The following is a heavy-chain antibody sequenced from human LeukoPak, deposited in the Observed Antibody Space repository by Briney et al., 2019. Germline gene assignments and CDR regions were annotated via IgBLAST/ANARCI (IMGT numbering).Heavy chain of an antibody. CDR2: ISGSGCGT. Sequence: GGSLRLSCAASGFIFSSYAMRWLRQARGKGLEWVLAISGSGCGTYCADSVEGRFTISRDDSKNTLYLQINSLRAEYTAVYYCAKPRYDILTGWNDYWGQGTLVTVSS. D-gene: IGHD3-9*01. J-gene: IGHJ4*02. CDR1: GFIFSSYA. CDR3: AKPRYDILTGWNDY. V-gene: IGHV3-23*01.